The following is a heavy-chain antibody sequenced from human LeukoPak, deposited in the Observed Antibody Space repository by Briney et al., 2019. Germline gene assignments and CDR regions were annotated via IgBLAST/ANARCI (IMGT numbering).Heavy chain of an antibody. CDR2: IRYDGSNK. CDR3: AKELSGYYYAGLDY. D-gene: IGHD3-22*01. V-gene: IGHV3-30*02. Sequence: PGRSLRLSCAASGFTFSSYGMHWVRQAPGKGLEWVAFIRYDGSNKYYADSVKGRFTISRDNSKNTLYLQMNSLRAEDTAVYYCAKELSGYYYAGLDYWGQGTLVTVSS. CDR1: GFTFSSYG. J-gene: IGHJ4*02.